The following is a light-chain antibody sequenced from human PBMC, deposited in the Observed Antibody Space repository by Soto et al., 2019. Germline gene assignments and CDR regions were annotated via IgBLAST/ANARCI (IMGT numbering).Light chain of an antibody. Sequence: QSALTQPASVSGSPGQSITISCTGTSSDVGGYNYVSWYQQHPGKAPKLMIYDVSNRPSGVSNRFYGSKSGNTASLTISWLHAEDEADYYCSSYTSSSFVVFGGGTKLTVL. CDR1: SSDVGGYNY. CDR3: SSYTSSSFVV. CDR2: DVS. J-gene: IGLJ2*01. V-gene: IGLV2-14*01.